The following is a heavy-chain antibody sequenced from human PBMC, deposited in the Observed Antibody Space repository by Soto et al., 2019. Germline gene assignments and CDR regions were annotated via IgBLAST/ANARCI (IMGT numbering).Heavy chain of an antibody. Sequence: GGSLRLSCAASGITFNRNGMHWVRQAPGKGLEWVAVRWYDGSKTAYSDSVKGRFTISRDNAKNTLYLQMNRVRAEDTAIYYCARDRSAGDYFYYGMDVWGQGTTVTVSS. CDR1: GITFNRNG. D-gene: IGHD1-1*01. V-gene: IGHV3-33*01. J-gene: IGHJ6*02. CDR2: RWYDGSKT. CDR3: ARDRSAGDYFYYGMDV.